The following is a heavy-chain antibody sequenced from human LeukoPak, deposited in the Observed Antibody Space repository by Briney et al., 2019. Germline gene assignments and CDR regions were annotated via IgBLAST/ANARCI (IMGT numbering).Heavy chain of an antibody. CDR1: GGSISSNGYY. V-gene: IGHV4-39*01. D-gene: IGHD1-26*01. J-gene: IGHJ5*02. CDR2: IYYSGST. CDR3: ARYSALSGWFDP. Sequence: PSETLSLTCTVSGGSISSNGYYWVWIRQPPGKGLEWLGNIYYSGSTYYNPSLTSRVTISVDTSKNQFSLKVSSVTAADTAVYYCARYSALSGWFDPWGQGTLVTVSS.